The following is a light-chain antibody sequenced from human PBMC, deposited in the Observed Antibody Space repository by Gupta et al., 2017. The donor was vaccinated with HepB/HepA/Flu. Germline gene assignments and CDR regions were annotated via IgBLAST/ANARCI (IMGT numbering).Light chain of an antibody. J-gene: IGKJ5*01. Sequence: DIQMTHSPSSVSASVGDRVTITCRASQDISTWLAWYQQKPGKAPKLLIYGASTLQSGVPSRFSGSGSGTDFTFTITNPQPEDFASYYCQQSNSFPYTFGQGTRLEIK. V-gene: IGKV1-12*02. CDR3: QQSNSFPYT. CDR1: QDISTW. CDR2: GAS.